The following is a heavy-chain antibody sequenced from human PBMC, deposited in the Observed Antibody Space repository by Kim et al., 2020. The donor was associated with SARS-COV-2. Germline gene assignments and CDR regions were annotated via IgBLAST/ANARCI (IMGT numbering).Heavy chain of an antibody. CDR3: AKEPFDY. V-gene: IGHV3-30*18. J-gene: IGHJ4*02. CDR2: ISYDGSNK. Sequence: GGSLRLSCAASGFTFSSYGMHWVRQAPGKGLEWVAVISYDGSNKYYADSVKGRFTISRDNSKNTLYLQMNSLRAEDTAVYYCAKEPFDYWGQGTLVTVSS. CDR1: GFTFSSYG.